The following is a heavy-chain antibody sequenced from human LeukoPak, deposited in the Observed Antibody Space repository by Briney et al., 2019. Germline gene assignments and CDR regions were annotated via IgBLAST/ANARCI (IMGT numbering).Heavy chain of an antibody. CDR2: IKQDGSEK. D-gene: IGHD1-26*01. CDR3: ASEVGAPFGY. V-gene: IGHV3-7*01. J-gene: IGHJ4*02. CDR1: GFTFSNYW. Sequence: GGSLRLSCAASGFTFSNYWMSWVRQAPGKGLEWVANIKQDGSEKYYVDSVKGRFTISRDNAKNSLYLQMNSLRAEDTAVYYYASEVGAPFGYWGQGTLVTVSS.